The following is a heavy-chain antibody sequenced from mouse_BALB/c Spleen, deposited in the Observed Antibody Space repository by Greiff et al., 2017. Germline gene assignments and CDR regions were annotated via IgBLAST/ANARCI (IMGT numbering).Heavy chain of an antibody. V-gene: IGHV14-3*02. D-gene: IGHD1-1*01. CDR1: GFNIKDTY. Sequence: VHVKQSGAELVKPGASVKLSCTASGFNIKDTYMHWVKQRPEQGLEWIGRIDPANGNTKYDPKFQGKATITADTSSNTAYLQLSSLTSEDTAVYYCASSYYYGSEALAYWGQGTLVTVSA. J-gene: IGHJ3*01. CDR3: ASSYYYGSEALAY. CDR2: IDPANGNT.